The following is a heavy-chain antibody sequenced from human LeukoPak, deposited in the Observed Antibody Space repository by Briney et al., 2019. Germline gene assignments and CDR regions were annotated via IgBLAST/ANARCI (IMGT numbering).Heavy chain of an antibody. D-gene: IGHD2-15*01. Sequence: GESLKISCKGSGYSFTSYWIGWVRQMPGKGLEWMGIIYPGDSDTRYSPSFQGQVTISADKSISTAYLQWSSLKASDTAMYYCARQYCSGGSCYFGSDYWGQGTLVTVSS. V-gene: IGHV5-51*01. CDR1: GYSFTSYW. CDR3: ARQYCSGGSCYFGSDY. J-gene: IGHJ4*02. CDR2: IYPGDSDT.